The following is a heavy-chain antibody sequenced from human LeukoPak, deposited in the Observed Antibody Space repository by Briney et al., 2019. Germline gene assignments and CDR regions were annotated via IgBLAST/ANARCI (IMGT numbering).Heavy chain of an antibody. CDR1: GFTFTTYW. Sequence: GGSLRLSCAASGFTFTTYWMSWVRQAPGKGLEWVANIKQDGNEKYYVDSVKGRFTISRDNAKNSLYLQMNSLRVEDTAVYYCARKNGLDYWGQGTLVTVSS. J-gene: IGHJ4*02. V-gene: IGHV3-7*01. CDR2: IKQDGNEK. CDR3: ARKNGLDY.